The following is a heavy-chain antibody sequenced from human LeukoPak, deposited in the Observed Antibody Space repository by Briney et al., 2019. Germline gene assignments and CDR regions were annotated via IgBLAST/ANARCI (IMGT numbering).Heavy chain of an antibody. D-gene: IGHD3-22*01. CDR1: GYTFTTYG. Sequence: ASVRVSCRPSGYTFTTYGISWVRQAPGQGLEWMGWISAYNGNTNYAQMLQGRVTMTTDTSTSTAYMELRSLRSDDTAVYYCARDSRDYYDSSGYGARAFDIWGQGTMVTVSS. CDR2: ISAYNGNT. V-gene: IGHV1-18*01. CDR3: ARDSRDYYDSSGYGARAFDI. J-gene: IGHJ3*02.